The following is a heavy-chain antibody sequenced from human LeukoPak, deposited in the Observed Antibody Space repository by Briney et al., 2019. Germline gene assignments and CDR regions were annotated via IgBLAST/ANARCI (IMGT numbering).Heavy chain of an antibody. V-gene: IGHV3-74*01. CDR1: GFTFSSYW. Sequence: GGSLRLSCAASGFTFSSYWMHWVRQAPGKGLVWVSRINSDGSSTSYADSVKGRFTISRANTTNTLYLQMNSLRAEGTAVYYCARDQGAGHLIPWGQGTLVTVSS. D-gene: IGHD4/OR15-4a*01. J-gene: IGHJ5*02. CDR2: INSDGSST. CDR3: ARDQGAGHLIP.